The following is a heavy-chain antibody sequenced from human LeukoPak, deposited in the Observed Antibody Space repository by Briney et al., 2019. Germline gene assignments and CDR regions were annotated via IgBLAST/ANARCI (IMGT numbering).Heavy chain of an antibody. CDR2: IYTSGST. CDR3: ARVSYDYGDYPVYYYYYMDV. D-gene: IGHD4-17*01. Sequence: SQTLSLTCTVSGGSISSGSYYWSWIRQPAGKGLEWIGRIYTSGSTNYNPSLKSRVTISVDTSKNQFSLKLSSVTAADTAVYYCARVSYDYGDYPVYYYYYMDVWGKGTTVTVSS. J-gene: IGHJ6*03. CDR1: GGSISSGSYY. V-gene: IGHV4-61*02.